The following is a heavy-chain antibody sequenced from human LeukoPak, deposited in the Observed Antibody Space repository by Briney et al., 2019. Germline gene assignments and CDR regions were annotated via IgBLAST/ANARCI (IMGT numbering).Heavy chain of an antibody. CDR2: IYYSGST. CDR1: GGSISSYY. D-gene: IGHD1-26*01. CDR3: ASLLTHPQAYWYFDL. Sequence: SETLSLTCTVSGGSISSYYWSWIRQPPGKGLEWIGYIYYSGSTNYNPSLKSRVTISVDTSKNQFSLKLSSVTAADTAVYYCASLLTHPQAYWYFDLWGRGTLVTVSS. J-gene: IGHJ2*01. V-gene: IGHV4-59*01.